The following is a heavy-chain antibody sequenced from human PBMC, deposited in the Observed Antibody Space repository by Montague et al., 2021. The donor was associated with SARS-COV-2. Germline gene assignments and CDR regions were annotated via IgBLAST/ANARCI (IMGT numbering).Heavy chain of an antibody. D-gene: IGHD6-19*01. CDR3: VRYSGWFYFDF. Sequence: CAISGDSVSINSVAWSLLRQSPSRGLEWLGRTYSRSKWYSDYAPXVRGRLTVNPDASKNEFSLELNYVTPEDTAVYYCVRYSGWFYFDFWGQGTLVTVSS. V-gene: IGHV6-1*01. CDR1: GDSVSINSVA. J-gene: IGHJ4*02. CDR2: TYSRSKWYS.